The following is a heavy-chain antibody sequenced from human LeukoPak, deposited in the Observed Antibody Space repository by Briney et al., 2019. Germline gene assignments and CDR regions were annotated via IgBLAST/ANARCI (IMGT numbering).Heavy chain of an antibody. CDR3: AKDTYYYDSSGYYDY. CDR1: GFTFSSYA. J-gene: IGHJ4*02. CDR2: ISGSGGST. V-gene: IGHV3-23*01. D-gene: IGHD3-22*01. Sequence: GGSLRLSCAASGFTFSSYAMSWVRQAPGKGLEWVSAISGSGGSTYYADSVKGRFTISRDNSKNTLYLQMNSLRAEDTAVYYCAKDTYYYDSSGYYDYWGQGTLVTVSS.